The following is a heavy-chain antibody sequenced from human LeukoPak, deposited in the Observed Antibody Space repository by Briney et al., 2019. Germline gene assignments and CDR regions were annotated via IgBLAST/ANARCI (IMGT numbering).Heavy chain of an antibody. V-gene: IGHV3-33*01. D-gene: IGHD4-17*01. CDR1: GFSFSNYD. CDR2: IWYDGSNK. J-gene: IGHJ4*02. Sequence: GRSLRLSCAASGFSFSNYDMHWVCQAPGKGLEWVAVIWYDGSNKYYADSVKGRFTISRDNSKNTLYLQMNSLRVEDTAVYYCARGDPTVTTKQNFDYWGQGTLVTVSS. CDR3: ARGDPTVTTKQNFDY.